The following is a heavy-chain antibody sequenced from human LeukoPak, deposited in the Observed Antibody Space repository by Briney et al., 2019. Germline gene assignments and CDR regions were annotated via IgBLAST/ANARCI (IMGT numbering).Heavy chain of an antibody. CDR2: IIPILGTA. V-gene: IGHV1-69*13. D-gene: IGHD3-9*01. CDR1: GGTFSSYA. Sequence: GASVKVSCKASGGTFSSYAISWVRQAPGQGLEWMGGIIPILGTANYAQKFQGRVTITADESTSTAYMELSSLRSEDTAVYYCARGGGILTGYYNYYFDYWGQGTLVTVSS. CDR3: ARGGGILTGYYNYYFDY. J-gene: IGHJ4*02.